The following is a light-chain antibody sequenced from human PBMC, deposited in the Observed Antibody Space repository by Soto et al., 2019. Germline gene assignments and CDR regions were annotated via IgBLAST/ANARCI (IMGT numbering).Light chain of an antibody. CDR2: DAS. CDR3: QQYDNLLTALT. J-gene: IGKJ4*01. CDR1: QTISSW. Sequence: MKLSAATLSGKVGDRVTITCRASQTISSWFAWYQQKPGKAPKLLIYDASSLESGVPSRFSGSGSGTDFTFTISSLQPEDIATYYCQQYDNLLTALTFGGRTNV. V-gene: IGKV1-5*01.